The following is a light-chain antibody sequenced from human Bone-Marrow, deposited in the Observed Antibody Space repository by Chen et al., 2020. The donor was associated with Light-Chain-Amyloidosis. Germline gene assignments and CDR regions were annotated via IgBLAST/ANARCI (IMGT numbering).Light chain of an antibody. CDR1: QTIRSNS. J-gene: IGKJ4*01. Sequence: EIVLTQSPGPLSLSPGEGANLSCRASQTIRSNSLTWYQQKFGQAPRLLIYGSSSRATGIPDRFTGSGSGTDFTLTINRLEPEDFAMYYCQQYGTSPLTFGGGTKVEIK. CDR3: QQYGTSPLT. CDR2: GSS. V-gene: IGKV3-20*01.